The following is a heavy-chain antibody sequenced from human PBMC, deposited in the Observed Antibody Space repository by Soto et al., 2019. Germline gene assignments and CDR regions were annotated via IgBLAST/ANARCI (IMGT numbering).Heavy chain of an antibody. V-gene: IGHV3-7*05. CDR2: IKQDGSEI. D-gene: IGHD2-2*01. J-gene: IGHJ4*02. CDR1: GFTFSSYW. CDR3: AKSISAIPGDS. Sequence: EVQLVESGGGLVQSGGSLRLSCAASGFTFSSYWMSWVRQGPGKGPEWVANIKQDGSEIYYVDSVKGRFTISRDNAKSSLYLQMTSLRAEDTAVYHCAKSISAIPGDSWGRGTLVTVSS.